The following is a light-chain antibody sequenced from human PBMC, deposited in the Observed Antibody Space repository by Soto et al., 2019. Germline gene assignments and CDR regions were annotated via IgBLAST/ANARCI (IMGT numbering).Light chain of an antibody. CDR3: QHYNSYSEA. Sequence: DIQMTQSPSTLSGSVGDRVTITCRASQTSSSWLAWYQQKPGKAPKLLIYKASTLKSGVPSRFSGSGSGTDFTLTISSLQPDDFATYYCQHYNSYSEAFGQGTKVELK. CDR1: QTSSSW. J-gene: IGKJ1*01. CDR2: KAS. V-gene: IGKV1-5*03.